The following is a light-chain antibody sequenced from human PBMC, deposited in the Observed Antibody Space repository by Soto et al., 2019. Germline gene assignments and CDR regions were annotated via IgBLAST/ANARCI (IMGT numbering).Light chain of an antibody. J-gene: IGKJ2*01. CDR1: QSIGEW. V-gene: IGKV1-5*03. CDR3: QQYDSYSYT. CDR2: AAS. Sequence: DIPMTQSPSTLSASVGDRVTITCRASQSIGEWLAWFQQKPGKAPKLLIFAASTLESGVPPRFSGSGSGTEFTLTISSLQPDDFATYFSQQYDSYSYTFGQGTKLEIK.